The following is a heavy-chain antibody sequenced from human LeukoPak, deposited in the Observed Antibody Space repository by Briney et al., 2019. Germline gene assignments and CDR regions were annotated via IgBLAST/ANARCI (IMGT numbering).Heavy chain of an antibody. V-gene: IGHV4-39*01. CDR3: ARIRAAAGTSADYYYYYYMDV. J-gene: IGHJ6*03. CDR2: IYYSGST. D-gene: IGHD6-13*01. CDR1: GGSISSSSCY. Sequence: PSETLSLTCTVSGGSISSSSCYWGWIRQPPGKGLEWIGSIYYSGSTYYNPSLKSRVTISVDTSKNQFSLKLSSVTAADTAVYYCARIRAAAGTSADYYYYYYMDVWGKGTTVTISS.